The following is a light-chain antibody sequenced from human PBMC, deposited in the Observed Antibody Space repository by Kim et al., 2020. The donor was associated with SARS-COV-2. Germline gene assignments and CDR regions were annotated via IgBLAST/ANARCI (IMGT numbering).Light chain of an antibody. J-gene: IGKJ4*01. CDR1: QSVSSN. V-gene: IGKV3-15*01. Sequence: VSPGERATLSCGATQSVSSNLAWYQQRPGQALRLLIYGASTRATGIAARFSGSGSGTEFTLTISSLQSEDFAVYYCQQYDNWPLTFGGGTKVDIK. CDR2: GAS. CDR3: QQYDNWPLT.